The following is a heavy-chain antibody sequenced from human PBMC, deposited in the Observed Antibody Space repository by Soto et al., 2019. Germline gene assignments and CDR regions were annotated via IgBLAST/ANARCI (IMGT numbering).Heavy chain of an antibody. V-gene: IGHV1-18*01. J-gene: IGHJ4*02. D-gene: IGHD3-10*01. CDR2: ISAYNGNT. Sequence: ASVKVSCKASGYTFTSYGISWVRQAPGQGLEWMGWISAYNGNTNYAQKLQDRVTMTTDTSTSTAYMELRSLRSDDTAVYYCARDLYYYGSGSYYPFDYWGQGTLVTVSS. CDR3: ARDLYYYGSGSYYPFDY. CDR1: GYTFTSYG.